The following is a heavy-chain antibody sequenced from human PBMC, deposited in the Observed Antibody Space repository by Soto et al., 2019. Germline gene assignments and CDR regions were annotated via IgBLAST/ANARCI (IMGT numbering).Heavy chain of an antibody. J-gene: IGHJ6*02. CDR1: GDSITSHY. Sequence: SETLSLTCSVSGDSITSHYWSWIRQPPGKGLEWIAYIYYTGSTNYNPSLKSRATLSVDTSKNQFSLKLTSVTAADTAVYYCARAPLYYENSGLLDPYYGMDVWGQGTTVTVSS. V-gene: IGHV4-59*11. CDR3: ARAPLYYENSGLLDPYYGMDV. CDR2: IYYTGST. D-gene: IGHD3-22*01.